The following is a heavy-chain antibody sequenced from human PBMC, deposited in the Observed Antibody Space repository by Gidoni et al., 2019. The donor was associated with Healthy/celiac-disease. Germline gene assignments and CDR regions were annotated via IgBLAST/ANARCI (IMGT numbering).Heavy chain of an antibody. CDR2: INSDGSST. Sequence: EVQLVESGGGLVQPGGSLRLSCAASGFTFSSYWMHWVRQAPGKGLVWVSRINSDGSSTSYADSVKGRFTISRDNAKNTLYLQMNSLRAEDTAVYYCARDTQYSSGWFGDHDAFDIWGQGTMVTVSS. V-gene: IGHV3-74*01. J-gene: IGHJ3*02. CDR3: ARDTQYSSGWFGDHDAFDI. D-gene: IGHD6-19*01. CDR1: GFTFSSYW.